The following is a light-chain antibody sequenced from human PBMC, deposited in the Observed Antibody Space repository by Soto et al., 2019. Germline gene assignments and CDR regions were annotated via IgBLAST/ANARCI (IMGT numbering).Light chain of an antibody. CDR2: AS. CDR1: QSVSDMY. CDR3: QHYGTSAL. Sequence: EIVLTQSPGTLSLSPGERATLSCRASQSVSDMYLAWYQHKPGQAPRLLIYASNRATGIPDRFSGSGSGTDFTLTINRPEPEDFAVYYCQHYGTSALFGPGTKVEIK. J-gene: IGKJ3*01. V-gene: IGKV3-20*01.